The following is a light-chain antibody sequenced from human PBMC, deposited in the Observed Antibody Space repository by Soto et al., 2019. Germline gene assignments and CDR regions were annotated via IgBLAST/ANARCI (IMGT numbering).Light chain of an antibody. CDR1: QSISSY. CDR3: QQSYSTPIT. J-gene: IGKJ5*01. Sequence: DIQMTQSPSSLSASVGDRVTITCRASQSISSYLNWYQQKPGKDPKLLIYAASSLQSGVPSRFSGSGYGPDFTLTISSLQPEDFATYYCQQSYSTPITFGQGTRLEIK. CDR2: AAS. V-gene: IGKV1-39*01.